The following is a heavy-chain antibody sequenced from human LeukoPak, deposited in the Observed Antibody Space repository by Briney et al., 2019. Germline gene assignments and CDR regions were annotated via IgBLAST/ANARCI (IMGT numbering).Heavy chain of an antibody. CDR1: GGSISSYY. D-gene: IGHD4-17*01. J-gene: IGHJ4*02. CDR2: IYYSGST. V-gene: IGHV4-59*12. CDR3: ARVPTVTTKDY. Sequence: SETLSLACTVSGGSISSYYWNWIRQPPGKGLEWIGYIYYSGSTYYNPSLKSRVTISVDTSKNQFSLKLSSVTAADTAVYYCARVPTVTTKDYWGQGTLVTVSS.